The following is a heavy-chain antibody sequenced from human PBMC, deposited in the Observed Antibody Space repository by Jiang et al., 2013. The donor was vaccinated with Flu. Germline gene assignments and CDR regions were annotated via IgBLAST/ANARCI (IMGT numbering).Heavy chain of an antibody. CDR3: ARCQEQWLVQD. CDR2: IYYSGST. CDR1: GGSVSSGSYY. Sequence: LLKPSETLSLTCTVSGGSVSSGSYYWSWIRQPPGKGLEWIGYIYYSGSTNYNPSLKSRVTISVDTSKNQFSLKLSSVTAADTAVYYCARCQEQWLVQDWGQGTLVTVSS. J-gene: IGHJ4*02. V-gene: IGHV4-61*01. D-gene: IGHD6-19*01.